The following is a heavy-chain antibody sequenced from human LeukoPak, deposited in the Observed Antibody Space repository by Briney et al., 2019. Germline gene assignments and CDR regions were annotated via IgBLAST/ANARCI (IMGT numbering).Heavy chain of an antibody. CDR3: ARGRHPVRGVISMNFDY. V-gene: IGHV1-69*13. D-gene: IGHD3-10*01. CDR2: IIPIFGTA. Sequence: SVKVSCKASGYTFTGYYMHWVRQAPGQGLEWMGGIIPIFGTANYAQKFQGRVTITADESTSTAYMELSSLRSEDTAVYYCARGRHPVRGVISMNFDYWGQGTLVTVSS. J-gene: IGHJ4*02. CDR1: GYTFTGYY.